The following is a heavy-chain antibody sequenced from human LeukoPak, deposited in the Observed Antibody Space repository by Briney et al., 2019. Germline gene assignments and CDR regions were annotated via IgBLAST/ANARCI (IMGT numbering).Heavy chain of an antibody. CDR1: GGTFSSYA. D-gene: IGHD4-11*01. Sequence: ASVKVSCKASGGTFSSYAISWVRQAPGQGLKWMGGIIPIFGTANYAQKLQGRVTITADESTSTAYMELSSLRSEDTAVYYCAGAARVNGMDVWGQGTTVTVSS. V-gene: IGHV1-69*01. CDR2: IIPIFGTA. J-gene: IGHJ6*02. CDR3: AGAARVNGMDV.